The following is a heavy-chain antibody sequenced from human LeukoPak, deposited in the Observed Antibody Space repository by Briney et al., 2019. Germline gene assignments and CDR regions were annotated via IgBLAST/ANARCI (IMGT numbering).Heavy chain of an antibody. Sequence: ASVKVSCKASGYTFTGYYMHWVRQAPGQGLEWMGWINPNSGGTNYAQKFQGRVTMTRDTSISTAYMELSRLRSEDTAVYYCARGYCSSTSCYLSYYYYGMDVWGKGTTVTVSS. V-gene: IGHV1-2*02. CDR1: GYTFTGYY. CDR3: ARGYCSSTSCYLSYYYYGMDV. CDR2: INPNSGGT. J-gene: IGHJ6*04. D-gene: IGHD2-2*01.